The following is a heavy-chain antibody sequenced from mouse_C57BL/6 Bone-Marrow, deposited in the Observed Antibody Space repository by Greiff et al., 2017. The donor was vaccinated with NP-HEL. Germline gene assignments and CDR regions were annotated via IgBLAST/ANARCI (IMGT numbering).Heavy chain of an antibody. CDR1: GYSFTGYY. CDR3: ARGTTVVGDFDY. D-gene: IGHD1-1*01. CDR2: INPSTGGT. Sequence: EVKLVESGPELVKPGASVKISCKASGYSFTGYYMNWVKQSPEKSLEWIGEINPSTGGTTYNQKFKAKATLTVDKSSSTAYMQLKSLTSEDSAVYYCARGTTVVGDFDYWGQGTTLTVSS. V-gene: IGHV1-42*01. J-gene: IGHJ2*01.